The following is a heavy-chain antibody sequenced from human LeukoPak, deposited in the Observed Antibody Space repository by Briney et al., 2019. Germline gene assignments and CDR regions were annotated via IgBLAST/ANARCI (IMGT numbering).Heavy chain of an antibody. D-gene: IGHD1-26*01. CDR3: ARGTGIVGATPFDY. CDR2: INHSGST. V-gene: IGHV4-34*01. J-gene: IGHJ4*02. Sequence: SETLSLTCAVYGGSFSGYYWSWIRHPPGKGLEWIGEINHSGSTNYNPSLKSRVTISVDTSKNQFSLKLSSVTAADTAVYYCARGTGIVGATPFDYWGQGTLVTVSS. CDR1: GGSFSGYY.